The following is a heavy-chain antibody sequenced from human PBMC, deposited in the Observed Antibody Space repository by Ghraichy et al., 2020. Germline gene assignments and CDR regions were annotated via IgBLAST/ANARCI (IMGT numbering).Heavy chain of an antibody. CDR2: ISSGGGSP. CDR3: AKGDDNGEGFDY. J-gene: IGHJ4*02. V-gene: IGHV3-23*01. CDR1: GFTFSTYA. Sequence: GGSLRLSCAASGFTFSTYAMSWVRQAPGKGLEWVSAISSGGGSPYYADSVKGRFAVSRDNSKNTLYLQMNRLRAEDTALYYCAKGDDNGEGFDYWGQGTLVTVSS. D-gene: IGHD4-17*01.